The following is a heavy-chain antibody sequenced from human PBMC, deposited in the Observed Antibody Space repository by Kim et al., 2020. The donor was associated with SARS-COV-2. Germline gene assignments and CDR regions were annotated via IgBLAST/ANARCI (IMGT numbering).Heavy chain of an antibody. CDR2: IKQDGSQK. CDR3: TTAIRGATGY. D-gene: IGHD3-10*01. CDR1: GFTFSNYW. V-gene: IGHV3-7*03. J-gene: IGHJ4*02. Sequence: GGSLRLSCAASGFTFSNYWMNWVRQAPGKGLEWVANIKQDGSQKSYMDSVKGRFTISRDNAKNSLYLQMNSLRAEDTAVYCCTTAIRGATGYWGQGTLVTVSS.